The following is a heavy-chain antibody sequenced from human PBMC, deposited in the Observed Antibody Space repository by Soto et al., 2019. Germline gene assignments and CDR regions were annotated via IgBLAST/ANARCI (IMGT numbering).Heavy chain of an antibody. CDR3: ATLTVYAPYYYYGMDV. CDR2: IYYSGST. CDR1: GGSISSGDYY. J-gene: IGHJ6*02. V-gene: IGHV4-30-4*01. Sequence: SETLSLTCTVSGGSISSGDYYWSWIRQPPGKGLEWIGYIYYSGSTYYNPSLKSRVTISVDTSKNQFSLKLSSVTAADTAVYYCATLTVYAPYYYYGMDVWGQGTTVTVSS. D-gene: IGHD2-8*01.